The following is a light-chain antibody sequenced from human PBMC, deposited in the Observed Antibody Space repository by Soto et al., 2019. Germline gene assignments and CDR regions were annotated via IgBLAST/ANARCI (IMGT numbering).Light chain of an antibody. CDR1: QSVGSSY. V-gene: IGKV3-20*01. J-gene: IGKJ1*01. Sequence: PGERATLSCGASQSVGSSYFAWYQQKPGQAPRLPIYGASTRATGIPDRFSGSGSGTEYTLTINRLEPEDFAVYYCQQYINSPWTFGQGTKVEI. CDR2: GAS. CDR3: QQYINSPWT.